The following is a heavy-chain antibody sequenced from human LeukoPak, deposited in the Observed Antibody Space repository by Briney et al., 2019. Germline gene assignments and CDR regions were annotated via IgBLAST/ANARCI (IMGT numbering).Heavy chain of an antibody. J-gene: IGHJ6*03. CDR1: GGSISSSNW. Sequence: SETLSLTCAVSGGSISSSNWWSWVRQPPGKGLEWIGEIYHSGSTNYNPSLKSRVTISVDTSKNQFSLKLSSVTAADTAVYYCARGRYYDFWSGYSHYYYYMDVWGKGTTVTVSS. D-gene: IGHD3-3*01. CDR2: IYHSGST. V-gene: IGHV4-4*02. CDR3: ARGRYYDFWSGYSHYYYYMDV.